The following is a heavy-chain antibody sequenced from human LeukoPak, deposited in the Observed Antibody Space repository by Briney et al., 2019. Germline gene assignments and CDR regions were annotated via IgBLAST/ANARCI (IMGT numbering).Heavy chain of an antibody. Sequence: GSLRLSCAASGGSISSYYWSWIRQPPGKGLEWIGEINHSGSTNYNPPLKSRVTTSVDTSKNQFSLKLSSVTAADTAVYYCARAGPRTYYDFWSGYPGLYYYYMDVWGKGTTVTVSS. CDR3: ARAGPRTYYDFWSGYPGLYYYYMDV. CDR2: INHSGST. J-gene: IGHJ6*03. CDR1: GGSISSYY. V-gene: IGHV4-34*01. D-gene: IGHD3-3*01.